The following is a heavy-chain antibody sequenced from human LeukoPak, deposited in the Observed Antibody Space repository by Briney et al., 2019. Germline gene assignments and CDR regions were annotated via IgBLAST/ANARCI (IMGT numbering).Heavy chain of an antibody. D-gene: IGHD6-13*01. Sequence: GGSLRLSCAASGFTFSSYAMTWVRQAPGKGLEWVSAISGNGDSTYYADSVKGRFTISRDNSKNTLFLQMNSLRAEDTALYYCAKTTPYSSSPYYFDYWGQGTVVTVSS. CDR3: AKTTPYSSSPYYFDY. J-gene: IGHJ4*02. V-gene: IGHV3-23*01. CDR2: ISGNGDST. CDR1: GFTFSSYA.